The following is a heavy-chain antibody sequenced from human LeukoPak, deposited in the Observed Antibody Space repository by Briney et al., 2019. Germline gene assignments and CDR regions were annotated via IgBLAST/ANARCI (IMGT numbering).Heavy chain of an antibody. CDR1: GFTFSSYG. Sequence: GGSLRLSCAASGFTFSSYGMHWVRQAPGKGLEWVAFIRYDGSNKYYADSVKGRFTISRDNSKNTLYLQMNSLRAEDTAVYYCARSEDIVVVPAGSGAFDIWGQGTMVTVSS. CDR3: ARSEDIVVVPAGSGAFDI. V-gene: IGHV3-30*02. D-gene: IGHD2-2*01. CDR2: IRYDGSNK. J-gene: IGHJ3*02.